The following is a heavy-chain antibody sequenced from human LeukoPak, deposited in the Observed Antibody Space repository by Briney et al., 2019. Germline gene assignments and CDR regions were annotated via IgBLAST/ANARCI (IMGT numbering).Heavy chain of an antibody. D-gene: IGHD2-21*01. CDR1: GFSFSSYS. Sequence: GGSLRLSCAASGFSFSSYSMNWVRQAPGKGLEWVSHISISSNTIYYADSVRGRFTISRDNAKNSLYLQMNSLRAEDTAVYYCARDESGDNDAFDIWGQGTMVTVSS. CDR2: ISISSNTI. J-gene: IGHJ3*02. V-gene: IGHV3-48*01. CDR3: ARDESGDNDAFDI.